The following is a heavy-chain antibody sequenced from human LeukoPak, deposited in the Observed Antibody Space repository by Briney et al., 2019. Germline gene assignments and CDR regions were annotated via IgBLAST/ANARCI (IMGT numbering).Heavy chain of an antibody. J-gene: IGHJ3*02. Sequence: PSETLSLTCAVYGGSFSGYYWSWIRQPPGKGLEWIGEINHSGSTNYNPSLKSRVTISVDTSKNQFSLKLSSVTAADTAVYYCARGDDDFWSGSLGIRAFDIWGQGTMVTVSS. CDR2: INHSGST. V-gene: IGHV4-34*01. CDR3: ARGDDDFWSGSLGIRAFDI. CDR1: GGSFSGYY. D-gene: IGHD3-3*01.